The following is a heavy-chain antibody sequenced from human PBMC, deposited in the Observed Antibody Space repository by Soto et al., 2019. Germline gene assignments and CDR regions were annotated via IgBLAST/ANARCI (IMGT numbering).Heavy chain of an antibody. Sequence: GGSLRLSCAASGFSFAGYALTWVRLAPGKGLEWVASISGGGGSTYYADSVKGRFSISRDNSNRMVYLQMGSLTAGDTAVYYCAKTETFNGYYNAFDYWGQRTRVTVSS. CDR3: AKTETFNGYYNAFDY. CDR2: ISGGGGST. CDR1: GFSFAGYA. D-gene: IGHD3-9*01. V-gene: IGHV3-23*01. J-gene: IGHJ4*02.